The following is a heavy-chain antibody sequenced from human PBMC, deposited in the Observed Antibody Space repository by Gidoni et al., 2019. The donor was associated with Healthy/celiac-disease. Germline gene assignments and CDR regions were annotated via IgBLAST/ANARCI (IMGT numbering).Heavy chain of an antibody. CDR3: ARDRGGRDFWNGYYFGHFDS. D-gene: IGHD3-3*01. CDR2: IHPSGIS. V-gene: IGHV4-61*02. J-gene: IGHJ4*02. Sequence: QVQLQESGPGLVKPSQTPSLTCTVAGDSTASDVYYWSCNRQPAGKGLEWIGHIHPSGISNSYPFLKSRVTISVDTYNNQFSLKLASVTAADTAVYYCARDRGGRDFWNGYYFGHFDSWGQGALVTVSS. CDR1: GDSTASDVYY.